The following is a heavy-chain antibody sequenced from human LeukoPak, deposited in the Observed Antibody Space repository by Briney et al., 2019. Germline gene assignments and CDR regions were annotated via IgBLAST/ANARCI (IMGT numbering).Heavy chain of an antibody. V-gene: IGHV4-30-2*01. D-gene: IGHD6-19*01. CDR2: IYHSGST. CDR3: ARAVAGTDYFDY. J-gene: IGHJ4*02. Sequence: PSQTLSLTCAVSGGSISSGGYSWSWTRQPPGKGLEWIGYIYHSGSTYYNPSLKSRATISVDRSKNQFSLKLSSVTAADTAVYYCARAVAGTDYFDYWGQGTLVTVSS. CDR1: GGSISSGGYS.